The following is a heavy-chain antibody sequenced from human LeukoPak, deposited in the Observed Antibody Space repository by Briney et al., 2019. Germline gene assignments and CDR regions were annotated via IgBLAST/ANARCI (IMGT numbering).Heavy chain of an antibody. J-gene: IGHJ4*02. CDR1: GGLITSTIHY. V-gene: IGHV4-39*01. D-gene: IGHD6-19*01. CDR3: ARQPTVRRGAVASNFDY. Sequence: PSETLSLTCSVSGGLITSTIHYWAWIRQPPGKGLEWFASIYYNGITYYNASLESRVTLSVDTSRNQFSLRLRSVSAADTSVYYCARQPTVRRGAVASNFDYWGQGTLVTVSS. CDR2: IYYNGIT.